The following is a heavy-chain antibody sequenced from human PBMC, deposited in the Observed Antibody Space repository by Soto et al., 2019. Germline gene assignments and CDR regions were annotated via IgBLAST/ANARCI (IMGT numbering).Heavy chain of an antibody. J-gene: IGHJ6*02. D-gene: IGHD4-4*01. Sequence: GASVKVSCKASGGTFSSYAISWVRQAPGQGLEWMGGIIPIFGTANYAQKFQGRVTITADKSTSTAYMELSSLRSEDTAVYYCARDKDDYSSPRGMDVWGQGTTVTVSS. CDR1: GGTFSSYA. CDR3: ARDKDDYSSPRGMDV. V-gene: IGHV1-69*06. CDR2: IIPIFGTA.